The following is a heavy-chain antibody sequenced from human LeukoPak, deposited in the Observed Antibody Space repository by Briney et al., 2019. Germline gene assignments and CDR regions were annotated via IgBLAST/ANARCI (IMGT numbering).Heavy chain of an antibody. J-gene: IGHJ4*02. CDR2: ISYDGSNK. CDR3: ARPPPLYSSSSAFDY. Sequence: GGSLRLSCTASGFTFGDYAMHWVRQAPGKGLEWVAVISYDGSNKYYADSVKGRFTISRDNSKNTLYLQMNSLRAEDTAVYYCARPPPLYSSSSAFDYWGQGTLVTVSS. D-gene: IGHD6-6*01. CDR1: GFTFGDYA. V-gene: IGHV3-30-3*01.